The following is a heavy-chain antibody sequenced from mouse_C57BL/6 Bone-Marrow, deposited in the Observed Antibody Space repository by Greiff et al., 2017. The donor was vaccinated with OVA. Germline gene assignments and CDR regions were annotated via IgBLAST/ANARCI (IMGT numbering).Heavy chain of an antibody. CDR2: IYPRSGNT. CDR1: GYTFTSYG. J-gene: IGHJ2*01. Sequence: QVQLKESGAELARPGASVKLSCKASGYTFTSYGISWVKQRTGQGLEWIGEIYPRSGNTYYNEKFKGKATLTADKSSSTAYMELRSLTSEDSAVYFCAREGPYYFDYWGQGTTLTVSS. V-gene: IGHV1-81*01. CDR3: AREGPYYFDY.